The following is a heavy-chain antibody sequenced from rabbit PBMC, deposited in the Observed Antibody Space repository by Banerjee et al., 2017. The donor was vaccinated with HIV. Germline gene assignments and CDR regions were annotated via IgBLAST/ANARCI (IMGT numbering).Heavy chain of an antibody. D-gene: IGHD8-1*01. CDR1: GFSFSSSYY. V-gene: IGHV1S45*01. CDR2: IYTGIDST. J-gene: IGHJ4*01. Sequence: QEQLEESGGDLVKPGASLTLTCTASGFSFSSSYYMSWVRQAPGKGLEWIGTIYTGIDSTYYASWAKGRFTISKTSSTTVTLQMTSLTAADTATYFCARLVVIIIPYYFNLWGPGTLVTVS. CDR3: ARLVVIIIPYYFNL.